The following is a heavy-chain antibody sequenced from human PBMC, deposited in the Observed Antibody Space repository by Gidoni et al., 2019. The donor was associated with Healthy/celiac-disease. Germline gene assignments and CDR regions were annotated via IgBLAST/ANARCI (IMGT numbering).Heavy chain of an antibody. V-gene: IGHV1-18*01. J-gene: IGHJ6*03. D-gene: IGHD6-6*01. CDR2: ISAYNGNT. CDR3: ARLYSSSSSWVYYYYYYYMDV. CDR1: GYTFTSYG. Sequence: QVQLVQSGAEGKKPGASVKVSCKASGYTFTSYGVSWVRQAPGQGLEWMGWISAYNGNTNYAQKLQGRVTMTTDTSTSTAYMELRSLRSDDTAAYYCARLYSSSSSWVYYYYYYYMDVWGKGTTVTVSS.